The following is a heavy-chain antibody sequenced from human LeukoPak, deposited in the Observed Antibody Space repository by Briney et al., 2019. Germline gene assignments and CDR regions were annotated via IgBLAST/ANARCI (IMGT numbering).Heavy chain of an antibody. D-gene: IGHD1-1*01. CDR1: GFTFSSYS. J-gene: IGHJ5*02. CDR2: ISSSSSTI. V-gene: IGHV3-48*04. Sequence: PGGSLRLSCAASGFTFSSYSMNWVRQAPGKGLEWVSYISSSSSTIYYADSVKGRFTISRDNAKNSLYLQMNSLRAEDTAVYYCARDPVGLGYPVWFDPWGQGTLVTASS. CDR3: ARDPVGLGYPVWFDP.